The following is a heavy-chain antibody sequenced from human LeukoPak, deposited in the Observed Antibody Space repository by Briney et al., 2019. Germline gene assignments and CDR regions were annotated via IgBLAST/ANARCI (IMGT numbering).Heavy chain of an antibody. CDR2: SSYSGSNI. V-gene: IGHV3-48*04. Sequence: QSGGSLRLSCAASGFTFSSYAMSWVRQAPGKGLEWVSYSSYSGSNIYYADSVMGRFSISRDNAKNSLYLQMNSLSAEDTAVYYCARDTTLNCGVDCLLPAYFDYWGQGTLVTVSS. CDR1: GFTFSSYA. J-gene: IGHJ4*02. D-gene: IGHD2-21*02. CDR3: ARDTTLNCGVDCLLPAYFDY.